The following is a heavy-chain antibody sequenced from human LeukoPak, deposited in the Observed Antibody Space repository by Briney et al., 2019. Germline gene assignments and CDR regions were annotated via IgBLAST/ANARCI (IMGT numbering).Heavy chain of an antibody. V-gene: IGHV3-23*01. CDR3: AKGKAAMVLYYYGMDV. Sequence: GGSLRLSCAASGVTFSSYAMSWVRQAPGKGLEWDSAISGSGGSTYYADSVKGRFTISRDNSKNTLYLQMNSLRAEDTAVYYCAKGKAAMVLYYYGMDVWGQGTTVTVSS. D-gene: IGHD5-18*01. CDR1: GVTFSSYA. J-gene: IGHJ6*02. CDR2: ISGSGGST.